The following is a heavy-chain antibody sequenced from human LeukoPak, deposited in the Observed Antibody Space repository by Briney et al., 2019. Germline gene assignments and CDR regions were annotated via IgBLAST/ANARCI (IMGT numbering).Heavy chain of an antibody. D-gene: IGHD6-19*01. Sequence: PSETLSLTCTVSGGSISRNYWSWIRQPPGKGLEWIGYIYSSGSTNYNPSLKSRVTISADTSKNQFSLRLRSVTAADTAVYYCARDWAGYSSGSYGNSFDPWGQGTLVTVSS. V-gene: IGHV4-59*01. CDR1: GGSISRNY. CDR3: ARDWAGYSSGSYGNSFDP. J-gene: IGHJ5*02. CDR2: IYSSGST.